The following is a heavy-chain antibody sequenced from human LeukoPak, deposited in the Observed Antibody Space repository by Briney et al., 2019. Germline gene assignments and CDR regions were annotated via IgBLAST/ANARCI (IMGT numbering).Heavy chain of an antibody. V-gene: IGHV3-7*04. CDR1: GFTFSSSW. CDR3: ARLSIAVAGGDF. Sequence: GSLRLSCAASGFTFSSSWMSWVRQAPGKGLEWVANMNQDGSEKYYVDSVKGRFTISRDNAKNSLYLQMNSLRAEDTAVYYCARLSIAVAGGDFWGQGTLVTVSS. CDR2: MNQDGSEK. D-gene: IGHD6-19*01. J-gene: IGHJ4*02.